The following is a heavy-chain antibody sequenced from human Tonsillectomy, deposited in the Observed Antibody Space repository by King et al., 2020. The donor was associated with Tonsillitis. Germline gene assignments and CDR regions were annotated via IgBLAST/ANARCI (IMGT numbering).Heavy chain of an antibody. J-gene: IGHJ6*03. D-gene: IGHD2-2*01. CDR3: SSTDCRSTSRTFPCYYYYMDV. CDR1: GGSISSYY. Sequence: QLQESGPGLVKPSETLSLPCTVSGGSISSYYWSWFRQPPGKGLEWSGYFYYSGGTNYNPSLQSRVTISVDTSKNQFSLKLNSVTAADTAVYYCSSTDCRSTSRTFPCYYYYMDVWGKGTTVTVSS. CDR2: FYYSGGT. V-gene: IGHV4-59*01.